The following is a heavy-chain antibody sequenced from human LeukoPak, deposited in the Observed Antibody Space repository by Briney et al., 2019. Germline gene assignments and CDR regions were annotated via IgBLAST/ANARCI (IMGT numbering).Heavy chain of an antibody. CDR2: FDPEDGET. D-gene: IGHD7-27*01. V-gene: IGHV1-24*01. J-gene: IGHJ4*02. Sequence: ASVKVSCKVSGYTLTELSMHWVRQAPGKGLEWMGGFDPEDGETIYAQKFQGRVTMTRDTSISTAYMELSRLRSDDTAVYYCAIIDWGPENYFDYWGQGTLVTVSS. CDR1: GYTLTELS. CDR3: AIIDWGPENYFDY.